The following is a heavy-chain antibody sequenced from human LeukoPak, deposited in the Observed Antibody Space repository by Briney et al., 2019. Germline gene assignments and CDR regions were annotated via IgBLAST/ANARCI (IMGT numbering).Heavy chain of an antibody. D-gene: IGHD3-16*01. CDR1: GDSISTSTYY. Sequence: SETLSLTSTVSGDSISTSTYYWGWIRQPPGKGLEWIGSMHHSGSTYYNPSLKSRVTISVDTSKNQFSLKLSSVTAADTAVYFCARRSPHDLYRYHFDCWGQGTLVTVSS. CDR2: MHHSGST. CDR3: ARRSPHDLYRYHFDC. J-gene: IGHJ4*02. V-gene: IGHV4-39*01.